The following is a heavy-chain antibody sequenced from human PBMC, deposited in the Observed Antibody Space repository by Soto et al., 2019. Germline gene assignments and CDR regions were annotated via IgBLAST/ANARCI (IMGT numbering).Heavy chain of an antibody. Sequence: LRLSCAASGFTFSNYGMHWVRQAPGKGLEWVAAILYDGSNTYYVDSVKGRFTVSRDNSKNTLYLEMNSLRPEDTAVYHCAKSRDGYSFYYFYGMDVWGQGTTVTVS. CDR2: ILYDGSNT. J-gene: IGHJ6*02. CDR3: AKSRDGYSFYYFYGMDV. D-gene: IGHD4-4*01. CDR1: GFTFSNYG. V-gene: IGHV3-30*18.